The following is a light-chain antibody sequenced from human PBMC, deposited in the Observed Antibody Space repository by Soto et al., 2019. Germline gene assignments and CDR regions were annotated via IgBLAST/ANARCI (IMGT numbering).Light chain of an antibody. CDR1: QSVLSSSNNKNY. V-gene: IGKV4-1*01. CDR3: QQYYSIPWT. CDR2: WAS. J-gene: IGKJ1*01. Sequence: DIVMTQSPDSLAVSLGERATINCKSSQSVLSSSNNKNYLTWYQQKPGQPPKLLIYWASTRESGVPDRFSGSGSGTDFTLTISGLQAEDVAVYYCQQYYSIPWTFGQGTKVEI.